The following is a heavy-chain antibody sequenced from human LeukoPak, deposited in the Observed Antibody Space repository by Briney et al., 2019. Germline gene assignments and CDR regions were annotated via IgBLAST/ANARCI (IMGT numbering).Heavy chain of an antibody. CDR1: GFTFTSSA. CDR2: IVVGSGNT. V-gene: IGHV1-58*02. D-gene: IGHD3-10*01. CDR3: AAGHGSGSYNYMDV. J-gene: IGHJ6*03. Sequence: SVKVSCKASGFTFTSSAMQWVRQARGQRLEWIGWIVVGSGNTNYAQKFQERVTITRDMSTSTAYMELSSLRSEDTAVYYCAAGHGSGSYNYMDVWGKGTTVTISS.